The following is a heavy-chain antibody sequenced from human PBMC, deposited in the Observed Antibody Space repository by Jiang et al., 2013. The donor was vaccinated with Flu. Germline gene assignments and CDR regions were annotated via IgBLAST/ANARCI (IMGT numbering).Heavy chain of an antibody. J-gene: IGHJ4*02. CDR1: GYTFSGNG. D-gene: IGHD3-22*01. V-gene: IGHV1-18*01. CDR3: ARMSKYYYDSSGSHQFDY. Sequence: SGAEVKKPGASVKVSCKASGYTFSGNGISWVRQAPGQGLEWMGWISAYNGNTNYAQKVRGRVTMTTDTSTSTAYMELRSLRSDDTAVYYCARMSKYYYDSSGSHQFDYWGQGTLVTVSS. CDR2: ISAYNGNT.